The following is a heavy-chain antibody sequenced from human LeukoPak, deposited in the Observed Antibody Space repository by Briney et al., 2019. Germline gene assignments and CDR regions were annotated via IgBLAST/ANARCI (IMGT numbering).Heavy chain of an antibody. CDR2: MNPNSGNT. CDR3: ARAGYCSSTSCYPNWFDP. Sequence: ASVKVSCKASGYTFTSYDINWVRQATGQGLEWMGWMNPNSGNTGYAQKFQGRVTMTRNTSISTAYMELSSLRSEDTAVYYCARAGYCSSTSCYPNWFDPWGQGTLVTVSS. J-gene: IGHJ5*02. V-gene: IGHV1-8*01. D-gene: IGHD2-2*01. CDR1: GYTFTSYD.